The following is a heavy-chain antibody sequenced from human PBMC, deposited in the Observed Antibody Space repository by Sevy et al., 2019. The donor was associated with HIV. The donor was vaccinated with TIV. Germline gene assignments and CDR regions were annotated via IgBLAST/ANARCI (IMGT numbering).Heavy chain of an antibody. CDR3: ARGDGTGRCFDS. V-gene: IGHV1-46*02. CDR1: GYNFNNYY. CDR2: INPTSSST. Sequence: GASVKVSCKASGYNFNNYYIHWVRQAPGQGLQWMAVINPTSSSTYYPPKFQGRVTMTWDTSTSTVSLDLSSLRSEDTAVYYCARGDGTGRCFDSWGQGTLVTVSS. J-gene: IGHJ4*02. D-gene: IGHD1-26*01.